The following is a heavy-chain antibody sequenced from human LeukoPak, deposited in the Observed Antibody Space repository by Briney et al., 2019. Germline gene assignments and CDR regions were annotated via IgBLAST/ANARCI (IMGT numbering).Heavy chain of an antibody. V-gene: IGHV3-74*01. J-gene: IGHJ4*02. Sequence: GGALRLSCAASGFSFSSFWMHWVRQAPAKGLVGVSGIKSDGAGTSYVHSVKGRFTISRDNAKNPLDLKMNSVRAEDTAVYCCASGGYGAYMGWGQGMLVTVSS. CDR1: GFSFSSFW. CDR3: ASGGYGAYMG. D-gene: IGHD4-17*01. CDR2: IKSDGAGT.